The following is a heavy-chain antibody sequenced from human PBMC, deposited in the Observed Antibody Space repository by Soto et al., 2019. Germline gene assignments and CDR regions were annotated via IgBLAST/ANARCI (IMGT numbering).Heavy chain of an antibody. Sequence: ASVKVSCKASGYTFTRYAMHWVRQAPGQRLEWMGWINAGNGNTKYSQKFQGRVTITRDTSASTAYMELSSLRSEDTAVYYCARNHYCSSTSCYYGPYYYGMDVWGQGTTVTVSS. J-gene: IGHJ6*02. CDR1: GYTFTRYA. CDR2: INAGNGNT. D-gene: IGHD2-2*01. V-gene: IGHV1-3*01. CDR3: ARNHYCSSTSCYYGPYYYGMDV.